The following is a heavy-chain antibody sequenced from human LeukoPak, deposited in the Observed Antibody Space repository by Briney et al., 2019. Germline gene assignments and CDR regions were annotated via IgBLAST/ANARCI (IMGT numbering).Heavy chain of an antibody. CDR3: ARFYYDSSGYYDY. V-gene: IGHV1-8*01. CDR2: MNPNSGNT. Sequence: ASVKVSCKASGYTFTSYDINWVQQATGQGLEWMGWMNPNSGNTGYAQKFQGRVTMTRNTSISTAYMELSSLRSEDTAVYYCARFYYDSSGYYDYWGQGTLVTVSS. D-gene: IGHD3-22*01. J-gene: IGHJ4*02. CDR1: GYTFTSYD.